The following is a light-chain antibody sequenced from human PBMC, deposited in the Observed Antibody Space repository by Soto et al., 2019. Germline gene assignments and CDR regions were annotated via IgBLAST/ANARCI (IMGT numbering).Light chain of an antibody. V-gene: IGKV3-15*01. CDR2: GAS. Sequence: EIVMTQSPATLSVSPGERATLSCRASQSVSSNLAWYQQKPGQAPRLLIYGASTRATGIPARFSGSGSGTEFTLTISSLQSEDFAVYYFHQYNNWLSITFGPGTKVDIK. CDR3: HQYNNWLSIT. J-gene: IGKJ3*01. CDR1: QSVSSN.